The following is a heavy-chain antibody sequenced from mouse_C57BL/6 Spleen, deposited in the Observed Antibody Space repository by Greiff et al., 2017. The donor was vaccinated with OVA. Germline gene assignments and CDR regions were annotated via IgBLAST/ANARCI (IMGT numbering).Heavy chain of an antibody. J-gene: IGHJ2*01. CDR1: GYTFTDYE. V-gene: IGHV1-15*01. D-gene: IGHD2-4*01. CDR3: TRRRYDYGDLFDY. Sequence: VHLVESGAELVRPGASVTLSCKASGYTFTDYEMHWVKQTPVHGLEWIGAIDPETGGTAYNQKFKGKAILTADKSSSTAYMELRSLTSEDSAVYYCTRRRYDYGDLFDYWGQGTTLTVSS. CDR2: IDPETGGT.